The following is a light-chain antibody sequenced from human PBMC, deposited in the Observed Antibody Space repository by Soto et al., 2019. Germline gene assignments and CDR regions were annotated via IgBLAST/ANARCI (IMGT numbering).Light chain of an antibody. J-gene: IGKJ2*01. CDR1: QSVSSTY. Sequence: EIVLTQSPGTLSLSPGDRATLSCRASQSVSSTYLDWYQQKPGQPPRLLIYGASSRATGIPDRFSGSGSGTDFTLTISSLEPEDFAVYYCLQYGDSSSYTFGQGTKLEIK. CDR2: GAS. V-gene: IGKV3-20*01. CDR3: LQYGDSSSYT.